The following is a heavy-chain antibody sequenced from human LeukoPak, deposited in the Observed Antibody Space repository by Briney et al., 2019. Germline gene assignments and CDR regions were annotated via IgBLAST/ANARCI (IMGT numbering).Heavy chain of an antibody. CDR2: IYTSGTT. CDR1: GDSISSYY. J-gene: IGHJ4*02. D-gene: IGHD3-9*01. V-gene: IGHV4-4*09. CDR3: ARSYYDFLTGYYLDY. Sequence: SETLSLTCNVSGDSISSYYWSWIRQPPGEGLEWIGYIYTSGTTSYNPSLKSRVTISVDTSKNQFSLSLSSVTAADTAVYYCARSYYDFLTGYYLDYWGQGTLVTVSS.